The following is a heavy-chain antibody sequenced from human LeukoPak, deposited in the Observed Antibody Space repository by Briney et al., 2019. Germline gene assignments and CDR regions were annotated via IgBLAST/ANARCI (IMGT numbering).Heavy chain of an antibody. V-gene: IGHV3-9*03. CDR3: AKGTYYDFWSGYSFDP. J-gene: IGHJ5*02. CDR1: GFTFDDYA. D-gene: IGHD3-3*01. Sequence: GGSLRLSCAASGFTFDDYAMHWVRHAPGKGLKWVSGISWNSGNIGYADSVKGRFTISRDNAKKSLYLQMNSLRAEDMALYYCAKGTYYDFWSGYSFDPWGQGTLVTASS. CDR2: ISWNSGNI.